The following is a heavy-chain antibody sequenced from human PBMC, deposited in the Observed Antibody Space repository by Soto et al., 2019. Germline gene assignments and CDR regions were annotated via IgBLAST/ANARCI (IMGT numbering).Heavy chain of an antibody. CDR2: MNPNSGKI. V-gene: IGHV1-8*01. J-gene: IGHJ6*02. CDR1: GYTFTNYD. D-gene: IGHD3-22*01. CDR3: ARAVRDSSGYYYVGWYYYYGMDV. Sequence: ASVKVSCKASGYTFTNYDINWVRQATGQGPEYMGWMNPNSGKIGYVQKFQGWVTMTRDTSISTAYMELSRLRSDDTAVYYCARAVRDSSGYYYVGWYYYYGMDVWGQGTTDTVSS.